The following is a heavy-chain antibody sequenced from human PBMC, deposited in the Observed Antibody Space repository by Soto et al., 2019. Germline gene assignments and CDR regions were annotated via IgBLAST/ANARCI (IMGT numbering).Heavy chain of an antibody. V-gene: IGHV1-69*06. CDR1: GGTFSSNP. J-gene: IGHJ4*02. CDR2: TIPTFGAG. CDR3: ARRQTSGYNRYFDS. Sequence: SVKVSCKASGGTFSSNPISWMRQAPGQGLEWMGGTIPTFGAGSYAQRFQGRLTITADKSTNTAYMELSSLRPEDTAVYYCARRQTSGYNRYFDSWGQGTMVTVYS. D-gene: IGHD5-12*01.